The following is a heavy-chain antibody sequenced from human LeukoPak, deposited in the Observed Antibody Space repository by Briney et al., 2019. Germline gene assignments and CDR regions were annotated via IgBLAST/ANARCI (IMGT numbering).Heavy chain of an antibody. CDR2: IDAGNGRT. CDR1: GYTFTSYG. V-gene: IGHV1-18*01. J-gene: IGHJ4*02. CDR3: ARDWVVRSGSYFDY. Sequence: ASVKVSCKASGYTFTSYGISWVRQAPGQGLEWMGWIDAGNGRTKYSQDFQGRVTITRDMSTSTVYMELSSLRSEDTAVYYCARDWVVRSGSYFDYWGQGTLVTVSS. D-gene: IGHD1-26*01.